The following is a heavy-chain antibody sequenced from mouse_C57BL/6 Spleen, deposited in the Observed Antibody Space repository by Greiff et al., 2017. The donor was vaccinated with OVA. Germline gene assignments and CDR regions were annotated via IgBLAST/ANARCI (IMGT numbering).Heavy chain of an antibody. V-gene: IGHV1-82*01. Sequence: QVQLQQSGPELVKPGASVTISCTASGYAFSSSWMNWVTQRPGKGLAWIVRIYPGDGVTNYNGKFKGKATLTEDKSSSTAYMQLSSLTSEDSAVYFCARDAQATFAYWGKGTLVTVSA. D-gene: IGHD3-2*02. J-gene: IGHJ3*01. CDR1: GYAFSSSW. CDR2: IYPGDGVT. CDR3: ARDAQATFAY.